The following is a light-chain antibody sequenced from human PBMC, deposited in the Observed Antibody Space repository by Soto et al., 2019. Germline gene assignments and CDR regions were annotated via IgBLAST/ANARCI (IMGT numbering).Light chain of an antibody. CDR2: TAS. CDR1: QGIGND. Sequence: AIQMTQSPSSLSASVGDRVTITCRASQGIGNDLGWYQQTPGKAPKPLIYTASSLQRGVPSRFSGSGSGTDFTLTISSVQPEDFATYYCLQDYDYPFTFGPGTKVDIK. V-gene: IGKV1-6*01. CDR3: LQDYDYPFT. J-gene: IGKJ3*01.